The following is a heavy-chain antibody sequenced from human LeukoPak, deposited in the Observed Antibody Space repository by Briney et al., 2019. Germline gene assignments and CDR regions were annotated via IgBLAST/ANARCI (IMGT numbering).Heavy chain of an antibody. J-gene: IGHJ6*03. CDR3: AKGGGYCSSTSCYTGYMDV. D-gene: IGHD2-2*02. CDR1: GFTFSSYG. CDR2: IWYDGSNK. Sequence: GRSLRLSCAASGFTFSSYGMHWVRQAPGKGLEWVAVIWYDGSNKYYADSVKGRFTISRDNSKNTLYLQMNSLRAKDTAVYYCAKGGGYCSSTSCYTGYMDVWGKGTTVTVSS. V-gene: IGHV3-33*06.